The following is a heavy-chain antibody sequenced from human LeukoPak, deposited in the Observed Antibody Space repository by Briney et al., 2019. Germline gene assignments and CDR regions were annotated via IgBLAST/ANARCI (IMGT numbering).Heavy chain of an antibody. CDR2: ISAYNGNT. CDR1: GYTFTSYG. Sequence: ASVKVSCKASGYTFTSYGISWVRQAPGQGLEWMGWISAYNGNTNYAQKLQGRVTMTTDTSTSTAYMELRSLRSDDTAVYYCARDGYYDFWSGYSYYFDYWGQGTLVTVSS. J-gene: IGHJ4*02. D-gene: IGHD3-3*01. V-gene: IGHV1-18*01. CDR3: ARDGYYDFWSGYSYYFDY.